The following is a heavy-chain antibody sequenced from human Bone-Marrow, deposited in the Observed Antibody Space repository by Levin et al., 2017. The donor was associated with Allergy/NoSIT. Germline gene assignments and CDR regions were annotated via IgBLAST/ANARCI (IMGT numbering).Heavy chain of an antibody. V-gene: IGHV3-43D*04. J-gene: IGHJ6*02. D-gene: IGHD6-19*01. CDR3: AKGEQWLDYYYYGMDV. Sequence: PGGSLRLSCAASGFTFDHYAMHWVRQAPGKGLEWVSLISWDGGSTYYADSVKGRFTISRDNSKNSLYLQMNSLRAEDTALYYCAKGEQWLDYYYYGMDVWGQGTTVTVSS. CDR2: ISWDGGST. CDR1: GFTFDHYA.